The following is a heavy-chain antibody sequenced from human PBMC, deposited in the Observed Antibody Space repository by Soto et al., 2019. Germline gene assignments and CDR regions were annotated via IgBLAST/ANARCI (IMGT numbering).Heavy chain of an antibody. J-gene: IGHJ2*01. CDR3: AKEPVGPDWYFDL. CDR1: GFTFRSYA. Sequence: DVQLLESGGGLVQPGGSLRLSCAASGFTFRSYAMSWVRQAPGKGLEWVSGISGSGISTHYADSVKGRFTVPRDNSKNTLYLQMNSLRAEDTAVYNCAKEPVGPDWYFDLWGRGTLVTVSS. CDR2: ISGSGIST. V-gene: IGHV3-23*01.